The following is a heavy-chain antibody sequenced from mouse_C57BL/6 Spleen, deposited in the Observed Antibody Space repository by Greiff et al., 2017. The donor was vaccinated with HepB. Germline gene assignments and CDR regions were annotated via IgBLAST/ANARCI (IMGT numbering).Heavy chain of an antibody. CDR3: ERGGGYYWSMAY. CDR2: ISSGSSTI. V-gene: IGHV5-17*01. Sequence: EVMLVESGGGLVKPGGSLKLSCAASGFTFSDYGMHWVRQAPEKGLEWVAYISSGSSTIYYADTVKGRFTISRDNAKNTLFLQMTSLRSEDTAMYYCERGGGYYWSMAYWGQGTSVTVSS. D-gene: IGHD2-3*01. J-gene: IGHJ4*01. CDR1: GFTFSDYG.